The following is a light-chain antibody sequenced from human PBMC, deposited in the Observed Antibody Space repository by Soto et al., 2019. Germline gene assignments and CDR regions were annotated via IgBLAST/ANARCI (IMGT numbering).Light chain of an antibody. Sequence: QSALTQPASVSGSPGQSITISCTGTSSDVGGYNYVSWYQQHPGKAPKLMIYEVSDRPSGVSNRFSGSKSGNTASLTSSGVQAEDEADYYCSSYTSSSTVLFGGGPKLTVL. J-gene: IGLJ2*01. CDR1: SSDVGGYNY. V-gene: IGLV2-14*01. CDR3: SSYTSSSTVL. CDR2: EVS.